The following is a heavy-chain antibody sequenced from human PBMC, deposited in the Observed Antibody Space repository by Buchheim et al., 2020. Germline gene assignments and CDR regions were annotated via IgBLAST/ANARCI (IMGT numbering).Heavy chain of an antibody. J-gene: IGHJ6*02. CDR1: GGSFSGYY. CDR3: ARAHIVVVVAATSGLMDV. V-gene: IGHV4-34*01. Sequence: QVQLQQWGAGLLKPSETLSLTCAVYGGSFSGYYWSWIRQPPGKGLEWIGEINHSGSTNYNPSLKSRVTISVDTSKNQFSLKLSSVTAADTAVYYCARAHIVVVVAATSGLMDVWGQGTT. D-gene: IGHD2-15*01. CDR2: INHSGST.